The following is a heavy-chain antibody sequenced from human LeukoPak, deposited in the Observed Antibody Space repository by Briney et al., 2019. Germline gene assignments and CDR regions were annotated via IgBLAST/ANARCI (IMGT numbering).Heavy chain of an antibody. D-gene: IGHD3-3*01. J-gene: IGHJ5*02. CDR1: GFSFNDYG. CDR3: ARDLGVVTTGSFRP. V-gene: IGHV3-20*04. CDR2: INWNGDST. Sequence: PGGSLRLSCAASGFSFNDYGLTWVRQAPGKGLEWVSGINWNGDSTDYADSVKGRFTISRDNAKRSLYLQMNSLRAEDTALYYCARDLGVVTTGSFRPWRRGTLVTVSS.